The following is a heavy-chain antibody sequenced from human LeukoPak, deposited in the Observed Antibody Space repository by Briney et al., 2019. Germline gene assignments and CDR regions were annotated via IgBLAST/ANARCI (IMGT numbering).Heavy chain of an antibody. Sequence: GGSLRLSCAASGFTFDDYAMHWVRQAPGKGLECVSLISGDGASTYYADSVKGRFTISRDNSKNSLYLQMHSLRTEDTALYYCAKEDEDYGDYRSRYYGMDVWGQGTTVTVSS. CDR3: AKEDEDYGDYRSRYYGMDV. D-gene: IGHD4-17*01. CDR1: GFTFDDYA. CDR2: ISGDGAST. V-gene: IGHV3-43*02. J-gene: IGHJ6*02.